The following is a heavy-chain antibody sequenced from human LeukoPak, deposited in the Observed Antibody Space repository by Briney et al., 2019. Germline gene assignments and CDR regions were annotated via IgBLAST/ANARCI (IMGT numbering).Heavy chain of an antibody. D-gene: IGHD3-10*01. J-gene: IGHJ5*02. CDR3: ARNYYGSGSYYWFDP. V-gene: IGHV4-59*01. CDR1: GGSISSYY. CDR2: ISYSGST. Sequence: SSETLSLTCTVSGGSISSYYWSWIRQPPGKGLEWIGYISYSGSTNYNPSLKSRVTISLDTSKKQFSLKLSSVTAADTAVYYCARNYYGSGSYYWFDPWGQGTLVTVSS.